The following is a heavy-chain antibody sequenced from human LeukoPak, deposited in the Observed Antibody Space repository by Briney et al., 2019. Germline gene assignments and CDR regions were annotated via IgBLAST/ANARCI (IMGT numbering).Heavy chain of an antibody. CDR3: VRVEKEFGPRGGYFDY. V-gene: IGHV3-53*01. CDR2: IYSGGTT. J-gene: IGHJ4*02. CDR1: GFTVSSNY. D-gene: IGHD3-10*01. Sequence: GTSLRLSCAASGFTVSSNYMSWVRQAPGKGLEWVSLIYSGGTTYYADSVKGRFTISRDNSKNTLYLQMNSLRAEDTAVYFCVRVEKEFGPRGGYFDYWGQGTLVTVSS.